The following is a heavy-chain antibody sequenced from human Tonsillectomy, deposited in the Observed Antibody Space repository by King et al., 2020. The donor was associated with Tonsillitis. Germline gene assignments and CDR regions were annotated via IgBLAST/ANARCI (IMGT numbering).Heavy chain of an antibody. CDR1: GYTFSNYA. CDR2: VSAGNGDT. J-gene: IGHJ4*02. V-gene: IGHV1-3*01. Sequence: QLVQSGAEVKEPGASMKISCKASGYTFSNYAIQWVRQAPGQRLEWLGWVSAGNGDTKYSQKFQDRVSITWDTSARTAYLDLSSLRSEDTAVYYCARDLVSDVSSWYDYWGQGTLVAVSP. D-gene: IGHD6-13*01. CDR3: ARDLVSDVSSWYDY.